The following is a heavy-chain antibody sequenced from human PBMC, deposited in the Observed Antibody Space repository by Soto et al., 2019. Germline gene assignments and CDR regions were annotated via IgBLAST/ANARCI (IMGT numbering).Heavy chain of an antibody. Sequence: EVQLAESGGGLAQPGGSLRLSCAASGFTLSGYAMDWVRQAPGKGLEYVSGISSNGVGTYYANSVQGRFTISRDNSKEPVYPQMGSLRPEDMAVYYWARRARPELYYQDVWGKGTTVTVSS. CDR1: GFTLSGYA. CDR3: ARRARPELYYQDV. CDR2: ISSNGVGT. J-gene: IGHJ6*03. D-gene: IGHD6-6*01. V-gene: IGHV3-64*01.